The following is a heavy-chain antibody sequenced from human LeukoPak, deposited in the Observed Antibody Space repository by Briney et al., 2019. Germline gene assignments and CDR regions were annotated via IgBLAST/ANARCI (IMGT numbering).Heavy chain of an antibody. CDR3: ARGYSYGNVGY. CDR1: GYTFTGYY. CDR2: INPKYADT. V-gene: IGHV1-2*02. D-gene: IGHD5-18*01. J-gene: IGHJ4*02. Sequence: ASVKVSCMASGYTFTGYYIHWVRQAPGQGLEWMGWINPKYADTNYAQKFQGRVTMTSDTSVSTAYMELTRLRSDDTALYYCARGYSYGNVGYWGQGTLVTVSS.